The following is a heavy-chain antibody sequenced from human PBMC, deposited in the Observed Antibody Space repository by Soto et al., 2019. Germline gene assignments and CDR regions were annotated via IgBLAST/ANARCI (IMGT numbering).Heavy chain of an antibody. Sequence: SETLSLTCTVSGGSVSSGNYYWSWIRQPPGKGLEWIGYISYSGSTSYNPSLKCRVTISVDTSKNQFSLKLSSVTAADTAVYYCARDRGNFYDYWGQGTLVTVSS. D-gene: IGHD4-4*01. CDR3: ARDRGNFYDY. CDR2: ISYSGST. J-gene: IGHJ4*02. CDR1: GGSVSSGNYY. V-gene: IGHV4-61*01.